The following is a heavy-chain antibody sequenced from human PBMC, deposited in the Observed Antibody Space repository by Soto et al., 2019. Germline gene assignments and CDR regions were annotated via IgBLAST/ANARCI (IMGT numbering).Heavy chain of an antibody. CDR2: IDPSDSYT. D-gene: IGHD3-3*01. CDR3: ARFEIGALDP. V-gene: IGHV5-10-1*01. CDR1: GYSFTSYW. Sequence: EVQLVQSGAEVKKPGESLRISCKGSGYSFTSYWISWVRQMPGKGLEWMGRIDPSDSYTTYSPSFQRHVTISAAKSIRTAYLQWSRRKASDPPMYYCARFEIGALDPWRQGTLVTVSS. J-gene: IGHJ5*02.